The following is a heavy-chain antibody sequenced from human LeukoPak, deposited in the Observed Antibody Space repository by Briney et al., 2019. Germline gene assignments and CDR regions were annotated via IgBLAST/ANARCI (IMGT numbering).Heavy chain of an antibody. D-gene: IGHD1-26*01. CDR2: MNPSSGNT. Sequence: ASVKVSCKASGYTFTSYDINWVRQATGQGLEWMGWMNPSSGNTGYAQKFQGRVTMTEDTSTDTAYMELSSLGSEDTAVYYCATRYSGSYLAPALDYWGQGTLVTVSS. J-gene: IGHJ4*02. CDR3: ATRYSGSYLAPALDY. V-gene: IGHV1-8*01. CDR1: GYTFTSYD.